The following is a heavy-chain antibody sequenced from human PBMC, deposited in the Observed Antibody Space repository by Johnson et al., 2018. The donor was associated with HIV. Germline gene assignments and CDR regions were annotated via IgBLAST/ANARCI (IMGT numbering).Heavy chain of an antibody. V-gene: IGHV3-20*04. CDR1: GLTFDDYG. CDR3: ARDWAAVGRVGGMDAFDI. CDR2: INWNGGST. J-gene: IGHJ3*02. D-gene: IGHD6-13*01. Sequence: EVQLVESGGGVVRPGGSLRLSCAASGLTFDDYGMSWVRQAPGKGLEWVSGINWNGGSTGYADSVKGRFTISRDNAKNSLYLQMNSLRAEDTALYYCARDWAAVGRVGGMDAFDIWGQGTMVTVSS.